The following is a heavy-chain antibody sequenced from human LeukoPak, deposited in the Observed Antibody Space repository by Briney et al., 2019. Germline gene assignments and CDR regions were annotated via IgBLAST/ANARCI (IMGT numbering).Heavy chain of an antibody. CDR3: ARVNWINDY. CDR2: IHHSGST. J-gene: IGHJ4*02. Sequence: SETLSLTCSVSGYSIRRGYHWGWIRQPPGKGLEWIGTIHHSGSTYYNPSLKSRVTISVDTSKNQFSLKLTSVTAADTAVYYCARVNWINDYWGQGTLVTVSS. V-gene: IGHV4-38-2*02. D-gene: IGHD1-20*01. CDR1: GYSIRRGYH.